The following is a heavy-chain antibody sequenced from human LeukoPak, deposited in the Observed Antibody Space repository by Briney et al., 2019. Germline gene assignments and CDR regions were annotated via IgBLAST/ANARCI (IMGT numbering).Heavy chain of an antibody. V-gene: IGHV1-46*01. D-gene: IGHD6-19*01. CDR3: ARDSRQWLPPVLHYYYGMDV. CDR2: INPSGGST. CDR1: GYTFTSYY. J-gene: IGHJ6*02. Sequence: ASVKVSCKASGYTFTSYYMHWVRQAPGQGLEWMGIINPSGGSTSYAQKFQGRVTMTRVTSTSTVYMELSSLRSEDTAVYYCARDSRQWLPPVLHYYYGMDVWGQGTTVTVSS.